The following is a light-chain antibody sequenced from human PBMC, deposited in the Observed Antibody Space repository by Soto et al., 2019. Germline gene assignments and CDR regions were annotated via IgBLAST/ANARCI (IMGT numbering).Light chain of an antibody. V-gene: IGKV3-20*01. J-gene: IGKJ3*01. CDR1: QSINNRY. CDR2: AAS. Sequence: EIVLTQSPGTLSLSPGERATLSCRASQSINNRYLAWYQQKPGQAPRILIYAASSRATGIPDRFSGSGSGTDFTLTISRLETEDFAVYYCQQLGSSPGFTFGPGTKVDIK. CDR3: QQLGSSPGFT.